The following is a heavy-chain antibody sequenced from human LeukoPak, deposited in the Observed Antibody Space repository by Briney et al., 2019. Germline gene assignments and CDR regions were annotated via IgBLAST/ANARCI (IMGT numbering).Heavy chain of an antibody. J-gene: IGHJ4*02. D-gene: IGHD1-1*01. Sequence: PGGSLRLSCAASGFTFSNHWMSWVRQAPGEGLEWVSSISSSSSYIYYADSVKGRFTISRDNAKNSLYLQMNSLRAEDTAVYYCASYLTTATTSGLGYWGQGTLVTVSS. CDR2: ISSSSSYI. V-gene: IGHV3-21*01. CDR1: GFTFSNHW. CDR3: ASYLTTATTSGLGY.